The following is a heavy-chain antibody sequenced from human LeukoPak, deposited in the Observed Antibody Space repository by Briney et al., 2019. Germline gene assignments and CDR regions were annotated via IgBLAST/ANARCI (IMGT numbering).Heavy chain of an antibody. CDR3: AKVGRESWGPTMVRGSMNAFDI. V-gene: IGHV3-23*01. D-gene: IGHD3-10*01. CDR1: GFTFSSYW. Sequence: GGSLRLSCAASGFTFSSYWMSWVRQAPGKGLEWVSAISGSGGSTYYADSVKGRFTISRDNAKNSLYLQMNSLRAEDTAVYYCAKVGRESWGPTMVRGSMNAFDIWGQGTMVTVSS. CDR2: ISGSGGST. J-gene: IGHJ3*02.